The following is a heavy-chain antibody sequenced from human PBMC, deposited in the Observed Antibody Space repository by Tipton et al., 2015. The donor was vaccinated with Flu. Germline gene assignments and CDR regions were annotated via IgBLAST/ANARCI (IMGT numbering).Heavy chain of an antibody. Sequence: QSGPEVKKPGSSVKVSCKASGGTFSSYAISWVRQAPGQGLEWMGGIIPIFGTANYAQKFQGRVTITADKSTSTAYMELSSLRSEDTAVYYCARNLGYCSGGSCYSLDYWGQGTLVTVSS. V-gene: IGHV1-69*06. CDR3: ARNLGYCSGGSCYSLDY. D-gene: IGHD2-15*01. CDR2: IIPIFGTA. CDR1: GGTFSSYA. J-gene: IGHJ4*02.